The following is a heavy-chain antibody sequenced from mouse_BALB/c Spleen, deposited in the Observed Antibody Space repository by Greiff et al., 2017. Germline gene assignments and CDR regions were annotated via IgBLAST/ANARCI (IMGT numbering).Heavy chain of an antibody. CDR2: ISSGGSYT. CDR3: ARRAGTSPYFDY. Sequence: EVKLMESGGGLVKPGGSLKLSCAASGFTFSSYAMSWVRQSPEKRLEWVAEISSGGSYTYYPDTVTGRFTISRDNAKNTLYLEMSSLRSEDTAMYYCARRAGTSPYFDYWGQGTTLTVSS. J-gene: IGHJ2*01. D-gene: IGHD3-3*01. V-gene: IGHV5-9-4*01. CDR1: GFTFSSYA.